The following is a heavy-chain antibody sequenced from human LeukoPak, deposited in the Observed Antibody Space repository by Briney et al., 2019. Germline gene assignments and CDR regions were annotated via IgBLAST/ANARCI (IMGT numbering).Heavy chain of an antibody. D-gene: IGHD4-11*01. CDR2: INHSGST. CDR3: AREALNYAPFVY. Sequence: SETLSLTCAVYGGSFSGYYWSWIRKPPGKGLEWIGEINHSGSTNYNPSLKSRVTISVDTSKNQFSLKLSSVTAADTAVYYCAREALNYAPFVYWGQGTLVTVSS. J-gene: IGHJ4*02. CDR1: GGSFSGYY. V-gene: IGHV4-34*01.